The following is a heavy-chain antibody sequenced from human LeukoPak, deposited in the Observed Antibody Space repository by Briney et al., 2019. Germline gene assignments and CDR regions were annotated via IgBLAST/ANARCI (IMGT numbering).Heavy chain of an antibody. V-gene: IGHV3-48*03. Sequence: GGSLRLSCAASGFTFSSYEMNWVRQAPGKGLEWVSYISSSGSTIYYADSVKGRFTISRDNAKNSLYLQMNSLRAEDTAVYYCARDAAADAFDYWGQGTLVTVSS. J-gene: IGHJ4*02. CDR1: GFTFSSYE. D-gene: IGHD6-13*01. CDR3: ARDAAADAFDY. CDR2: ISSSGSTI.